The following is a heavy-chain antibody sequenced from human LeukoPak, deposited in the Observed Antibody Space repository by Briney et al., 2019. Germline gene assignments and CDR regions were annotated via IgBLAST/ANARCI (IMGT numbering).Heavy chain of an antibody. CDR2: INTDGSST. J-gene: IGHJ4*02. D-gene: IGHD2-15*01. CDR1: GFTFSTYW. CDR3: ARGSSVVALD. Sequence: GGSLRLSCAASGFTFSTYWMHWVRQAPGKGPVWVSRINTDGSSTTYADSVKGRFTISRDNAKNTLYLQMNSLRAEDTAVYYCARGSSVVALDWGQGTLVTVSS. V-gene: IGHV3-74*01.